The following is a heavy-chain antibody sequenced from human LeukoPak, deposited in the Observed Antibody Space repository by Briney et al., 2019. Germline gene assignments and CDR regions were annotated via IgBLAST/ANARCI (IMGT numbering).Heavy chain of an antibody. J-gene: IGHJ6*03. CDR1: GGSISSGGYY. CDR3: ARVGRGSGYSRYYNYYYMDV. CDR2: IYYSGSP. V-gene: IGHV4-31*03. D-gene: IGHD3-3*01. Sequence: PSETLTLTCTVSGGSISSGGYYWSWIRQHPGKGLEWIVYIYYSGSPYYNPSLKSRVTISVDTSKNQFSLKLSSVTAADTAVYYCARVGRGSGYSRYYNYYYMDVWGKGTTVTVSS.